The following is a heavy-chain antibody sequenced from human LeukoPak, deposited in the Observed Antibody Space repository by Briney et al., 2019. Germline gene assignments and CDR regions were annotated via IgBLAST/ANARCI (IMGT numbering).Heavy chain of an antibody. D-gene: IGHD1-26*01. J-gene: IGHJ6*03. V-gene: IGHV4-59*11. CDR3: ARVGSGGSYGYYYYMDV. CDR2: IYYSGST. CDR1: GGSISSHY. Sequence: PSETLSLTCTVSGGSISSHYWSWIRQPPGKGLEWIGYIYYSGSTNYNPSLKSRVTISVDTSKNQFSLKLSSVTAADTAVYYCARVGSGGSYGYYYYMDVWGKGTTVTVSS.